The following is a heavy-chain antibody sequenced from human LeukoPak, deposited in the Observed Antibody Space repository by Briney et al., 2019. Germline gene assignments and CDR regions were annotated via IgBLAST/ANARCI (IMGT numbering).Heavy chain of an antibody. V-gene: IGHV3-9*01. D-gene: IGHD3-22*01. CDR1: GFTFSSYW. J-gene: IGHJ4*02. CDR3: AKDLDSSAYYPEY. CDR2: INWNSGII. Sequence: PGGSLRLSCAASGFTFSSYWMHWVRQAPGKGLEWVSGINWNSGIIGYADSVKGRFTISRDDAKNSLYLQMNSLRAKDTALYYCAKDLDSSAYYPEYWGQGTLVTVSS.